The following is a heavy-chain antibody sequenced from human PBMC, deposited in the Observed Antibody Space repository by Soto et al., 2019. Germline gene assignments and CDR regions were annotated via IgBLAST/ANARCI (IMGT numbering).Heavy chain of an antibody. CDR1: GGTFSSYT. D-gene: IGHD5-12*01. V-gene: IGHV1-69*02. J-gene: IGHJ4*02. CDR3: ARQSKYSGYDPLYY. CDR2: IIPILGIA. Sequence: QVQLVQSGAEVKKPGSSVKVSCKASGGTFSSYTISWVRQAPGQGLEWMGRIIPILGIANYAQKFQGRVTITADKSTSTAYMELSSPRSEDTAVYYCARQSKYSGYDPLYYWGQGTLVTVSS.